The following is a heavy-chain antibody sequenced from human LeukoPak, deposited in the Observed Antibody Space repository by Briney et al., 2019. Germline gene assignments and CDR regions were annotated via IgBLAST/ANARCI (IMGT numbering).Heavy chain of an antibody. J-gene: IGHJ3*01. D-gene: IGHD6-19*01. CDR1: GFTFSTYT. CDR3: ARSGWLDGFDL. CDR2: MSGSSGYR. V-gene: IGHV3-21*01. Sequence: PGGSLRLSCAASGFTFSTYTMNWVRQAPGKGLEWVSCMSGSSGYRYYADSVKGRCTISRDNAKNSLYLRMNSLRVEDTAVYYCARSGWLDGFDLWGQGTVVTVSP.